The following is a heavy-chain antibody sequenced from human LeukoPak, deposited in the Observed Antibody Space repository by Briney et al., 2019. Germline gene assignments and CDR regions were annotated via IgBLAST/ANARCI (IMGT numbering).Heavy chain of an antibody. CDR1: GFTFSSYA. CDR3: ARAGYSYGQGVDY. Sequence: GGSLRLSCAASGFTFSSYAMHWVRQASGKGLEYVSAISSNGGSTYYANSVKGRFTISRDNSKNTLYLQMGSLRAEDMAVYYCARAGYSYGQGVDYWGQGTLVTVSS. CDR2: ISSNGGST. V-gene: IGHV3-64*01. D-gene: IGHD5-18*01. J-gene: IGHJ4*02.